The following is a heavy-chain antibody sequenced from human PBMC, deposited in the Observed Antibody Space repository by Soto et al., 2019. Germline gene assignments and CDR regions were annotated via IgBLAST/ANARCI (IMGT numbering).Heavy chain of an antibody. D-gene: IGHD1-26*01. J-gene: IGHJ3*02. V-gene: IGHV3-30*18. CDR2: ISYYGSNK. CDR3: AKDLWELTPGAFDI. Sequence: QVQLVESGGGVVQPGRSLRLSCAASGFTFSSYGMHWVRQAPGKGLEWVAGISYYGSNKYYADSVKGRFTISRDNSKNTLYLQMNSLRAEDTAVYYCAKDLWELTPGAFDIWGQGTMVTVSS. CDR1: GFTFSSYG.